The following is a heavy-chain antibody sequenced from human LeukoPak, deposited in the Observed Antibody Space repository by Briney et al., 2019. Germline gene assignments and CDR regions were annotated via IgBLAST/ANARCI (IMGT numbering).Heavy chain of an antibody. V-gene: IGHV3-15*01. CDR2: IKSKTDGGTT. J-gene: IGHJ4*02. CDR3: TTTYYYDSSGYYYGDY. Sequence: GGSLRLSCAAPGFTFSNAWMSWVRQAPGKGLEWVGRIKSKTDGGTTDYAAPVKGRFTISRDDSKNTLYLQMNSLKTEDTAVYYCTTTYYYDSSGYYYGDYWGQGTLVTVSS. D-gene: IGHD3-22*01. CDR1: GFTFSNAW.